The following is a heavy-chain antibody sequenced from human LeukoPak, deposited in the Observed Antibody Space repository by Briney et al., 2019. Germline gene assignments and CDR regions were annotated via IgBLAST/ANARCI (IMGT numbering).Heavy chain of an antibody. D-gene: IGHD2-15*01. V-gene: IGHV1-69*04. CDR1: GGTSSSYA. J-gene: IGHJ5*02. CDR2: IIPILGIA. Sequence: SVKVSCKASGGTSSSYAISWVRQAPGQGLEWMGRIIPILGIANYAQKFQGRVTITADKSTSTAYMELSSLRSEGTAVYYCARGKVVAATTGNWFDPWGQGTLVTVSS. CDR3: ARGKVVAATTGNWFDP.